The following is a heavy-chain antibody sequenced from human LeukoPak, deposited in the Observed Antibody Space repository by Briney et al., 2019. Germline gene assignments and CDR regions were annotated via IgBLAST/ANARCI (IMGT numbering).Heavy chain of an antibody. CDR2: IHSDGRST. CDR1: GFTFSSYL. J-gene: IGHJ4*02. CDR3: ARDPRGGTLDY. D-gene: IGHD3-10*01. Sequence: VGSLRLYCAASGFTFSSYLMHGVRQGPGKGLVWVSRIHSDGRSTDYADSVKGRFTISRDNAKNTLNLQMNSLRAEDTAVYYCARDPRGGTLDYWGQGALVAVSS. V-gene: IGHV3-74*01.